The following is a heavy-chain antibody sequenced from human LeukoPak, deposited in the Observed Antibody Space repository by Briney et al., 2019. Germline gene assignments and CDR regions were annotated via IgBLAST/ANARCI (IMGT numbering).Heavy chain of an antibody. CDR1: GYTFTGYY. CDR2: INPNSGGT. CDR3: ARGAGLTILTGTTDY. Sequence: EASVKVSCKASGYTFTGYYMHWVRQAPGQGLEWMGWINPNSGGTNYAQKFQGRVTMTRDTSISTAYMELSRLRSDDTAVYYCARGAGLTILTGTTDYWGQGTLVTVSS. V-gene: IGHV1-2*02. D-gene: IGHD1-7*01. J-gene: IGHJ4*02.